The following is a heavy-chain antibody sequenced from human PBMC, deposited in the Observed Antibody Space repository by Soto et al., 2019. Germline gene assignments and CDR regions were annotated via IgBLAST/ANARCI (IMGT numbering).Heavy chain of an antibody. D-gene: IGHD1-20*01. CDR1: GASISGSYYY. CDR3: ATSQKGYNWNYFDH. J-gene: IGHJ4*02. CDR2: VFYTGFT. V-gene: IGHV4-39*01. Sequence: SETLSLTCAVSGASISGSYYYWAWLRQSPGKGPEWIGSVFYTGFTSYNPSLESRVSVSVDTSKSQFSLKLSAVTAADTAVYYCATSQKGYNWNYFDHWGQGALVTVS.